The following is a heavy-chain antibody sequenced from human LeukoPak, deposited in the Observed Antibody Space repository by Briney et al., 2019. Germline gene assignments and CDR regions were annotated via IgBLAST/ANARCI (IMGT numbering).Heavy chain of an antibody. CDR2: ISSSSSYI. CDR1: GFTFSSYS. V-gene: IGHV3-21*01. D-gene: IGHD2-15*01. CDR3: ARFGYVAAVDV. Sequence: GGSLRLSCAASGFTFSSYSMNWVRQAPGKGLEWVSSISSSSSYIYYADSAKGRFTISRDNAKNSLYLQMNSLRAEDTAVYHCARFGYVAAVDVWGQGTPVTVSS. J-gene: IGHJ4*02.